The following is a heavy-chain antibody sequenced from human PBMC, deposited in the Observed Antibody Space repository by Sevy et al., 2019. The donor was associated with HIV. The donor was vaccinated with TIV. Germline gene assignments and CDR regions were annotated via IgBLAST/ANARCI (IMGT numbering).Heavy chain of an antibody. J-gene: IGHJ4*02. CDR2: IYHSGST. V-gene: IGHV4-38-2*01. CDR3: AAPYLIAVAGTFYY. D-gene: IGHD6-19*01. Sequence: SETLSLTCAVSGYSISSGYYWGWIRQPPGKGLEWIGSIYHSGSTYYNPSLKSRVTISVDTSKNQFSLKLSSVTAADTAVYYCAAPYLIAVAGTFYYWGQGTLVTVSS. CDR1: GYSISSGYY.